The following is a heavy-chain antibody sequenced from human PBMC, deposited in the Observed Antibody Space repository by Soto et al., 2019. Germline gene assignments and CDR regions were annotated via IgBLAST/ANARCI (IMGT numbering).Heavy chain of an antibody. CDR2: ISYDGSNK. CDR1: GFTFSSYS. V-gene: IGHV3-30*18. J-gene: IGHJ4*02. D-gene: IGHD6-13*01. Sequence: GGSLRLSCAASGFTFSSYSINWVRRAPGKGLEWVAVISYDGSNKHYADSVKGRFTISRDNSKNTLYLQMNSLRAEDTAVYYCANGGKIAAAGDGDYWGQGTLVTVS. CDR3: ANGGKIAAAGDGDY.